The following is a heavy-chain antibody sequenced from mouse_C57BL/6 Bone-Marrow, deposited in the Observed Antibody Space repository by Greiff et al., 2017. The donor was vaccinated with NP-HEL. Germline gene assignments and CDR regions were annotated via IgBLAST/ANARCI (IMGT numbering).Heavy chain of an antibody. CDR3: ARYDGYDYAMDY. CDR1: GFTFTDYY. D-gene: IGHD2-2*01. J-gene: IGHJ4*01. V-gene: IGHV7-3*01. Sequence: EVKLMESGGGLVQPGGSLSLSCAASGFTFTDYYMSWVRQPPGQALEWLGFIRNKANGYTTEYSASVKGRFTISRDNSQSILYLQMNALRAEDSATYYCARYDGYDYAMDYWGQGTSVTVSS. CDR2: IRNKANGYTT.